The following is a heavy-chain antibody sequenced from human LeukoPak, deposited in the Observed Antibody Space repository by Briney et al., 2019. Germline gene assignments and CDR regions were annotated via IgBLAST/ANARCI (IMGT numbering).Heavy chain of an antibody. J-gene: IGHJ4*02. D-gene: IGHD3-22*01. V-gene: IGHV3-23*01. CDR3: ARDDSSGHPLYYFDY. Sequence: PGGSLRLSCAASGFTFSSYAMSWVRQAPGKGLEWVSAISGSGGSTYYADSVKGRFTISRDNSKNTLYLQMNSLRAEDTAVYYCARDDSSGHPLYYFDYWGQGTLATVSS. CDR1: GFTFSSYA. CDR2: ISGSGGST.